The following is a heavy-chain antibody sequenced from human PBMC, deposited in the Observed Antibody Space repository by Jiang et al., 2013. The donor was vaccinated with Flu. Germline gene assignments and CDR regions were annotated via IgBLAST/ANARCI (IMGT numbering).Heavy chain of an antibody. J-gene: IGHJ4*02. CDR3: VRQRDGACDY. V-gene: IGHV6-1*01. D-gene: IGHD2-21*02. CDR2: TYYRSKWNN. Sequence: QTLSLTCAISGDSVSSKSAAWNWIRQSPSRGLEWLGRTYYRSKWNNDHAVSVKSRININPDTSKNQFSLQLKSVTPEDTAVYYCVRQRDGACDYWGQGTLVTVSS. CDR1: GDSVSSKSAA.